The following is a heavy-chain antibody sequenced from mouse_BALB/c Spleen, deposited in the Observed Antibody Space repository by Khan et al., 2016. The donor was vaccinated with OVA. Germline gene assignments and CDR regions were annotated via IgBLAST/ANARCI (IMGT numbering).Heavy chain of an antibody. Sequence: EVELVESGGGLVKPGGSLKLSCRASGFTFSTFAMSWVRQTPEKRLEWVATINSDGDYTYYPDSVKGRFTISRDSAKNTLSLQMSSLMSEDTAMYYCARHNYGPFAYWGPGPLVPVSA. D-gene: IGHD1-1*01. CDR1: GFTFSTFA. CDR2: INSDGDYT. J-gene: IGHJ3*01. CDR3: ARHNYGPFAY. V-gene: IGHV5-9-3*01.